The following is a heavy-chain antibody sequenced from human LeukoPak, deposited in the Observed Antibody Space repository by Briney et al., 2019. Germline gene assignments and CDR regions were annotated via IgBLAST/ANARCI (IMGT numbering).Heavy chain of an antibody. D-gene: IGHD5-18*01. CDR3: ARDRSGYSYGSPRYYFDY. CDR2: IYSGGST. J-gene: IGHJ4*02. Sequence: GGSLRLSCAASGFTVSINYMSWVRQAPGKRLEGVSIIYSGGSTYYADSVKGRFTISRDNSKNTLFLQMNSLRAEDTAVYYCARDRSGYSYGSPRYYFDYWGQGTLVTVSS. CDR1: GFTVSINY. V-gene: IGHV3-66*01.